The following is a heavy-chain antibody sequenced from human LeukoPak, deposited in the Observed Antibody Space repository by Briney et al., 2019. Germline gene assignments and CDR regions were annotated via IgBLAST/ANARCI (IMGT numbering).Heavy chain of an antibody. D-gene: IGHD3-22*01. J-gene: IGHJ4*02. CDR3: AADQVYDSSGYYWFDY. V-gene: IGHV1-58*01. CDR2: IVVGSGNT. CDR1: GFTFTSSA. Sequence: ASVKVSCKASGFTFTSSAVQWVRQARGQRLEWIGWIVVGSGNTNYAQKFQERVTITRDMSTSTAYMELSSLRSEDTAVYYCAADQVYDSSGYYWFDYWGQGTLVTVSP.